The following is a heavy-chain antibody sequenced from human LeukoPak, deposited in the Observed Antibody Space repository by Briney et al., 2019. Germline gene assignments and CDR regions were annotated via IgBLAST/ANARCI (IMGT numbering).Heavy chain of an antibody. CDR2: FDPEDGET. CDR1: GYTLTELS. D-gene: IGHD3-22*01. J-gene: IGHJ4*02. Sequence: ASVKVSCKDSGYTLTELSMHWVRQAPGKGLEWMGGFDPEDGETIYAQKFQGRVTMTEDTSTDTAYMELSSLRSEDTAVYYCATQDDSSGRTFDYWGQGTLVTASS. CDR3: ATQDDSSGRTFDY. V-gene: IGHV1-24*01.